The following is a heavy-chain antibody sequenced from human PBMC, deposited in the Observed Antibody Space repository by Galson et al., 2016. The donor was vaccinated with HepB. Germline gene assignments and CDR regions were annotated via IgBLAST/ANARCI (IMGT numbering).Heavy chain of an antibody. D-gene: IGHD5-18*01. CDR3: AKDRGGRVDTGTLDY. V-gene: IGHV3-23*01. Sequence: SLRLSCAASGITFSNYAMHWVRQAPGEGLEWASGIGGSDTGTYYANSVRGRFTISRDNSKNTLYLQMNSLRAGDAAVYYCAKDRGGRVDTGTLDYWGQGTLVTVSS. CDR1: GITFSNYA. CDR2: IGGSDTGT. J-gene: IGHJ4*02.